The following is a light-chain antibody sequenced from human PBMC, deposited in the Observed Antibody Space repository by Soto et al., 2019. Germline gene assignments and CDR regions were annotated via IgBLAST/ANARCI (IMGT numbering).Light chain of an antibody. CDR2: CAS. CDR1: QSVSSSY. J-gene: IGKJ1*01. V-gene: IGKV3-20*01. Sequence: EIVLTQSPGTLSLSPGERATLSCRASQSVSSSYLAWYQQTPGQAPRLLIYCASSRATGIPDRFSGSGSGTDFTLTISRLEPEDCAVYYCQQYGSSPEWTFGQGTKVEIK. CDR3: QQYGSSPEWT.